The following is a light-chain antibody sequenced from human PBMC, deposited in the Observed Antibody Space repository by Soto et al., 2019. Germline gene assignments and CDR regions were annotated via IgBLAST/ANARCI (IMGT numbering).Light chain of an antibody. V-gene: IGKV1-39*01. J-gene: IGKJ5*01. CDR2: GAH. CDR1: QSISSW. Sequence: IQRTQSPSTLSASLGDRVTLTCRASQSISSWLAWYQQKPGKAPKLLIHGAHSLHSGVPSRFSGSGSGTDFSLTISSLQPEDFATYYCQQSYSTPITFGQGTRLEI. CDR3: QQSYSTPIT.